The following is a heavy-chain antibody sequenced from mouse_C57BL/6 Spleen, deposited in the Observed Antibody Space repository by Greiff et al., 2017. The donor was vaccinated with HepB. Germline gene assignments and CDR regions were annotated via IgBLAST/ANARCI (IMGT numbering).Heavy chain of an antibody. D-gene: IGHD2-1*01. Sequence: VKLMESGPGLVAPSQSLSITCTVSGFSLTSYGVSWVRQPPGKGLEWLGGIWGDGSTNYHSALISRLGISKDNSKGQVFLKLNSLQTDDTATYYCAKGGSIYYGNYLDDWGQGTTLTVSS. V-gene: IGHV2-3*01. CDR3: AKGGSIYYGNYLDD. J-gene: IGHJ2*01. CDR1: GFSLTSYG. CDR2: IWGDGST.